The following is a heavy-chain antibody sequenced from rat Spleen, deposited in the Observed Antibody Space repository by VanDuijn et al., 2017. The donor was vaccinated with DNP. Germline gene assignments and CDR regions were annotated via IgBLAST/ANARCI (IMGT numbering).Heavy chain of an antibody. CDR2: ISFDVGIT. CDR3: ARPHYYSSGGFAY. Sequence: EVQLVESGGGLVQPGRSLKLSCAASGFTFSDYYMAWVRQAPTKGLEWVAYISFDVGITYYGDSVKDRFTISRDNAKTTLYLQMNSLTSEDMATYYCARPHYYSSGGFAYWGQGTLVTVSS. CDR1: GFTFSDYY. V-gene: IGHV5-22*01. J-gene: IGHJ3*01. D-gene: IGHD1-1*01.